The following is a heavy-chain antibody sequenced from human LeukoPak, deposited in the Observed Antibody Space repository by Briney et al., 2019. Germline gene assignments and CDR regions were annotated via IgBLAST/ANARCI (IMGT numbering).Heavy chain of an antibody. CDR2: IWHDGSND. Sequence: GGSLRLSCAASGFIFSSYGMHLVRQAPGKGLEWVARIWHDGSNDDYADSVKVRFTISRDNSKNTLYLQMNSLRAEDTAIYSCAKVTGAYYDTSGAFDYWGQGTLVTVSS. CDR1: GFIFSSYG. J-gene: IGHJ4*02. D-gene: IGHD3-22*01. V-gene: IGHV3-33*06. CDR3: AKVTGAYYDTSGAFDY.